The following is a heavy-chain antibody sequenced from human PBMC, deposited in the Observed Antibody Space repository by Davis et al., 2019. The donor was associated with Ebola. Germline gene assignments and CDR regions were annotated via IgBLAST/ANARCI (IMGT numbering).Heavy chain of an antibody. D-gene: IGHD3-3*01. Sequence: SMKVSCKASGGTFSSYAISWVRQAPGQGLEWMGGIIPIFGTANYAQKFQGRVTITADESTSTAYMELSSLRSEDTAVYYCARRRLNDFWSGYYKRDNWFDPWGQGTLVTVSS. V-gene: IGHV1-69*13. CDR3: ARRRLNDFWSGYYKRDNWFDP. CDR1: GGTFSSYA. J-gene: IGHJ5*02. CDR2: IIPIFGTA.